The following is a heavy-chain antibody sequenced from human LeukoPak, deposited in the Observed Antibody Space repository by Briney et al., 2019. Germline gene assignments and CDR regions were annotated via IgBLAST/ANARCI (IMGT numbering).Heavy chain of an antibody. CDR1: GFTFSSYG. D-gene: IGHD5-18*01. CDR2: IWYDGSNK. Sequence: GGSLRLSCVASGFTFSSYGMQWVRQAPGKGLEWVAFIWYDGSNKYYADSVKGRFTISRDNSKNTLSLQMSSLRPDDTAVYYCAKAYSYGYDYWGQGTLVTVSS. J-gene: IGHJ4*02. V-gene: IGHV3-30*02. CDR3: AKAYSYGYDY.